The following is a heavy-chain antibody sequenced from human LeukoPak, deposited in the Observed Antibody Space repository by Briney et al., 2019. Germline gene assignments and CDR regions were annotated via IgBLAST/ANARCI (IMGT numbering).Heavy chain of an antibody. CDR3: ARPRRGYYRDDYYYYYMDV. D-gene: IGHD3-3*01. CDR1: GYSFTTYW. CDR2: IYPGDSDT. V-gene: IGHV5-51*01. Sequence: KIGESLKISCKSSGYSFTTYWIGWVRQMPGKGLEWMGIIYPGDSDTRYSPSFQGQVTISADKSISTAYLQWSSLKASDTAMYYCARPRRGYYRDDYYYYYMDVWGKGTTVTVSS. J-gene: IGHJ6*03.